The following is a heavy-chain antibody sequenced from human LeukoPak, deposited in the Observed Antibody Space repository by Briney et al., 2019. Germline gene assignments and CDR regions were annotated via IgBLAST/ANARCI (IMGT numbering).Heavy chain of an antibody. CDR1: GYTFTSYG. J-gene: IGHJ6*02. CDR3: ARWSGDALYCSSTSCYRVGESRNYYYGMDV. V-gene: IGHV1-18*01. D-gene: IGHD2-2*01. CDR2: ISAYNGNT. Sequence: AASVKVSCKAPGYTFTSYGISWVRQAPGQGLEWMGWISAYNGNTNYAQKLQGRVTMTTDTSTSTAYMELRSLRSDDTAVYYCARWSGDALYCSSTSCYRVGESRNYYYGMDVWGQGTTVTVSS.